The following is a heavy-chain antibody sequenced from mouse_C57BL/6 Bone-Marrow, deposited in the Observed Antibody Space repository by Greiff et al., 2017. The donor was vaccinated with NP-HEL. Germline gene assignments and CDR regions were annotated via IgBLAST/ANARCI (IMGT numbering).Heavy chain of an antibody. CDR1: GFTFSSYA. CDR2: ISDGGSYT. Sequence: EVQGVESGGGLVKPGGSLKLSCAASGFTFSSYAMSWVRQTPEKRLEWVATISDGGSYTYYPDNVKGRFTISRDNAKNNLYLQMSHLKSEDTAMYYCARDTSTVKYYAMDYWGQGTSVTVSS. D-gene: IGHD1-1*01. CDR3: ARDTSTVKYYAMDY. J-gene: IGHJ4*01. V-gene: IGHV5-4*01.